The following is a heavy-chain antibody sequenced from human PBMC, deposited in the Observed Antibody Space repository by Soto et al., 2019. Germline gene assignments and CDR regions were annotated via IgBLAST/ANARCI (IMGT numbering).Heavy chain of an antibody. D-gene: IGHD4-17*01. V-gene: IGHV1-46*01. Sequence: QVQLVQSGAEVKKPGASVKVSCKASGYTFTSYYMHWVRQAPGQGLEWMGIINPSGGSTSYAQKFQGRVTMTRDTATSTVYMELSSLRSEDTAVYYCARTGSYGDYTHYYYGMDVWGQGTTVTVSS. CDR1: GYTFTSYY. CDR2: INPSGGST. J-gene: IGHJ6*02. CDR3: ARTGSYGDYTHYYYGMDV.